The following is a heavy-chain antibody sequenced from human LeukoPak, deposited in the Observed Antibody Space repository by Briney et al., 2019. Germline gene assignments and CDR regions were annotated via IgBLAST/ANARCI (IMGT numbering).Heavy chain of an antibody. Sequence: MAGGSLRLSCVASGFTFSVYWMSWVRQAPGKGLEWVSYISSSGSTIYYADSVKGRFTISRDNAKNSLYLQMNSLRAEDTAVYYCYGDYRPGGVWGQGTLVTVSS. CDR2: ISSSGSTI. V-gene: IGHV3-11*01. D-gene: IGHD4-17*01. CDR3: YGDYRPGGV. CDR1: GFTFSVYW. J-gene: IGHJ4*02.